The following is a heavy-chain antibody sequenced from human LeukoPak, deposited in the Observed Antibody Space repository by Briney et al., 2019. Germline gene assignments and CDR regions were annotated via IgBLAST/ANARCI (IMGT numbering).Heavy chain of an antibody. J-gene: IGHJ6*02. CDR3: ARDINDYVWGSYRSYYYYGTDV. Sequence: SETLSLTCTVSGGSISSYYWSWIRQPPGKGLEWIGYIYYSGTTNYNPSLKSRVTISVDTSKNQFSLKLSSVTAADTAVYYCARDINDYVWGSYRSYYYYGTDVWGQGTTVTVSS. CDR1: GGSISSYY. CDR2: IYYSGTT. V-gene: IGHV4-59*12. D-gene: IGHD3-16*02.